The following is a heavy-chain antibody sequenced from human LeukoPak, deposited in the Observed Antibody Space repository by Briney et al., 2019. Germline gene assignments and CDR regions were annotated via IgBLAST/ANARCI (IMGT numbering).Heavy chain of an antibody. J-gene: IGHJ1*01. CDR3: AREDFYDSSGYYKNKEYFQH. V-gene: IGHV1-2*02. CDR1: GYTFTGYY. Sequence: ASVKVSCKASGYTFTGYYMHLVRQAPGQGLEWMGWINPNSGGTNYAQKFQGRVTMTRDTSISTAYMELSWLRSDDTAVYYCAREDFYDSSGYYKNKEYFQHWGQGTLVTVSS. D-gene: IGHD3-22*01. CDR2: INPNSGGT.